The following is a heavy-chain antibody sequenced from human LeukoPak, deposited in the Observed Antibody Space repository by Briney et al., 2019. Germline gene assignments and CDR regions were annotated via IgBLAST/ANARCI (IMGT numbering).Heavy chain of an antibody. J-gene: IGHJ4*02. Sequence: GGSLRLSCAASGFTFSSYAMSWVRQAPGKGLEWVSAISGSGGSTYYADSVKGRFTISRDNSKNTLYLQMNSLRAEDTAVYYCAKGPVFVATIAYYFDYWGQGTLVTVSS. CDR3: AKGPVFVATIAYYFDY. V-gene: IGHV3-23*01. CDR1: GFTFSSYA. CDR2: ISGSGGST. D-gene: IGHD5-12*01.